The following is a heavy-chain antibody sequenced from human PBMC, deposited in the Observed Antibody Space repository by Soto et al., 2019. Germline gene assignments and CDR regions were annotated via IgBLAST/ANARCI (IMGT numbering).Heavy chain of an antibody. CDR1: VFTFDDYV. Sequence: GGSLRLSCAASVFTFDDYVMSWVRQAPGKGLEWVSSISDSGGTSYYADSVKGRFTISRDNSKNTLYLQMNSLRAEDTAIYYCAKRPRALLTFDYWGQGTLVTVSS. CDR2: ISDSGGTS. D-gene: IGHD1-26*01. CDR3: AKRPRALLTFDY. V-gene: IGHV3-23*01. J-gene: IGHJ4*02.